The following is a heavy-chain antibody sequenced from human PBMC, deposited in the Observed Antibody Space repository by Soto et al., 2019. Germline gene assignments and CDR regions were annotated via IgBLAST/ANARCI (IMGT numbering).Heavy chain of an antibody. CDR3: VTGDAFDM. V-gene: IGHV3-15*01. J-gene: IGHJ3*02. CDR2: IKSKTNGGTI. CDR1: GFTFTNAW. Sequence: EVQLVESGGGLVKPGGSLRLSCAASGFTFTNAWMSWVRQAPGKGLEWVGRIKSKTNGGTIEYAAPVKGRFTISRDDSKNTLSLQMNSLKTEDTAVYYCVTGDAFDMWGQGTMVTVSS. D-gene: IGHD7-27*01.